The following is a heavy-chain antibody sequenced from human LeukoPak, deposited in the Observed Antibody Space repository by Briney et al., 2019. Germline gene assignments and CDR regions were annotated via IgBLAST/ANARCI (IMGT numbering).Heavy chain of an antibody. J-gene: IGHJ3*02. D-gene: IGHD3-9*01. CDR2: IRCDGRNK. Sequence: PGGSLRLSCAASGFTFNNYGMHWVRQAPGKGLEWVAFIRCDGRNKYYADSVKGRFTIYRDNSKNTLYLQMNSLRAEDTAVYYCAKGPKRYNILTGYFVIETAFDIWGQGTMVTVSS. V-gene: IGHV3-30*02. CDR3: AKGPKRYNILTGYFVIETAFDI. CDR1: GFTFNNYG.